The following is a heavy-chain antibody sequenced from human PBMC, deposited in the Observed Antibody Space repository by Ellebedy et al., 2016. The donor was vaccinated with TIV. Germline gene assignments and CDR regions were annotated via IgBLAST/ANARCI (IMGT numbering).Heavy chain of an antibody. CDR3: ARDGKGYYRMDV. Sequence: GGSLRLSCAASGFTFSDYYMSWIRQAPGKGLEWVSYISHSSFTIFYADSVQGRFTISRDNAKNSLYLQMDNLRAEDTAVYYCARDGKGYYRMDVWGQGTTVTVSS. J-gene: IGHJ6*02. V-gene: IGHV3-11*01. D-gene: IGHD1-26*01. CDR2: ISHSSFTI. CDR1: GFTFSDYY.